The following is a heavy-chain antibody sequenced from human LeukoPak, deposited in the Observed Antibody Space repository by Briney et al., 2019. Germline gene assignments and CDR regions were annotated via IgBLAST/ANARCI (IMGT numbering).Heavy chain of an antibody. Sequence: ASVKVSCKVSGYTLTELFMHWVRQAPGKGLEWMGGFDPEDGETIYAQKFQGRVTMTEDTSTDTAYMELSSLRSEDTAVYYCARDEPQLVPAAPFDYWGQGTLVTVSS. CDR1: GYTLTELF. J-gene: IGHJ4*02. D-gene: IGHD2-2*01. CDR2: FDPEDGET. CDR3: ARDEPQLVPAAPFDY. V-gene: IGHV1-24*01.